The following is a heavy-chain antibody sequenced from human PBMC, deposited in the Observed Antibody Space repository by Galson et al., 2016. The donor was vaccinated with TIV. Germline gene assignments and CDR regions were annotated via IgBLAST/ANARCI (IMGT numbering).Heavy chain of an antibody. D-gene: IGHD2-21*02. CDR3: AKELSCGGDCYLFDF. V-gene: IGHV3-9*01. CDR2: ITWNSVGI. J-gene: IGHJ4*02. CDR1: GFTFDDYG. Sequence: SLRLSCAASGFTFDDYGMHWVRQPPGKGLEWVSGITWNSVGIDYADSVKGRFTISSDNAKNSLYLQMNSLRPDDTALYYCAKELSCGGDCYLFDFWGQGALVTVSS.